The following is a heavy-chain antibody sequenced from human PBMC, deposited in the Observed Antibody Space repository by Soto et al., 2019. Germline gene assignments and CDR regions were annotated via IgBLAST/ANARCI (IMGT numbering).Heavy chain of an antibody. Sequence: SETLSLTCTVSGGSISSSSYYWGWIRQPPGKGLEWIGSIYYSGSTYYNPSLKSRVTISVDTSKNQFSLKLSSVTAADTAVYYCARLGGSYAVPHFDYWGQGTLVTVSS. J-gene: IGHJ4*02. CDR1: GGSISSSSYY. CDR2: IYYSGST. CDR3: ARLGGSYAVPHFDY. D-gene: IGHD1-26*01. V-gene: IGHV4-39*01.